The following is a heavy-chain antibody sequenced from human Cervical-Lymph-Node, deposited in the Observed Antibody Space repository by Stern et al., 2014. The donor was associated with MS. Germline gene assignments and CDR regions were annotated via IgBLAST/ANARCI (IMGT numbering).Heavy chain of an antibody. Sequence: EVHLVESGGGLVQPGGSLRLSCVASGFTFTSYWMTWVRQAPGKGLEWVANIKHDGTEKSYVDSVKGRFTISRDNAKNSLYLQMNSLRVEDTAVYYCARDEGGGWYPSDYWGQGTLVTVSS. CDR3: ARDEGGGWYPSDY. CDR2: IKHDGTEK. D-gene: IGHD6-19*01. V-gene: IGHV3-7*01. CDR1: GFTFTSYW. J-gene: IGHJ4*02.